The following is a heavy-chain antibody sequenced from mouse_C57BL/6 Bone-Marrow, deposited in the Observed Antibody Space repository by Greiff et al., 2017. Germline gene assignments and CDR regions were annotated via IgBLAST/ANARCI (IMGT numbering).Heavy chain of an antibody. D-gene: IGHD2-2*01. J-gene: IGHJ3*01. CDR3: TRSNGYDVAWFAY. Sequence: QVQLKESGAELVRPGASVTLSCKASGYTFTDYEMHWVKQTPVHGLEWIGAIDPETGGTAYNQKFKGKAILTADKSSSTAYMELRSLTSEDSAVYYCTRSNGYDVAWFAYWGQGTLVTVSA. CDR2: IDPETGGT. V-gene: IGHV1-15*01. CDR1: GYTFTDYE.